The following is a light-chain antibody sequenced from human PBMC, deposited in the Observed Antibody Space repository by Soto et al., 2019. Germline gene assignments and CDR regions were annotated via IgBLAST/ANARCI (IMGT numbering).Light chain of an antibody. J-gene: IGKJ1*01. CDR1: QGVSTY. CDR2: AAS. CDR3: QHYRT. Sequence: VLWMTQSPSLLSASTGDRVTITCRTSQGVSTYVAWYQQKPGKPPKPLIYAASSLQSGVPSRFSGSGSGTEFTLTISSLQPDDFATYYCQHYRTFGQGTKVDIK. V-gene: IGKV1D-8*03.